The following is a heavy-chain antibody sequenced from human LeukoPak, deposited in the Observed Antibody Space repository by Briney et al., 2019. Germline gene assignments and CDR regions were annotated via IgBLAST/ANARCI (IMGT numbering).Heavy chain of an antibody. J-gene: IGHJ3*01. D-gene: IGHD3-10*01. CDR1: GYTFTDYY. V-gene: IGHV1-2*02. CDR3: ARELPNYYGSGSGDFDV. Sequence: ASVKVSCKASGYTFTDYYMHWVRQAPGQGLEWMGWINPDSGVTNFAERFQGRVTMTRDTSISTAYMELSRLRSDDTAVYYCARELPNYYGSGSGDFDVWGQGTMVTVSS. CDR2: INPDSGVT.